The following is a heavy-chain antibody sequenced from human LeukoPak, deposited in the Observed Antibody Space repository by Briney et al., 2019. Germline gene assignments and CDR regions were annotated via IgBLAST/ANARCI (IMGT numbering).Heavy chain of an antibody. Sequence: SVKVSCKASGGTFSSYAISWVRQAPGQGLEWMGRIIPILGIANYAQKFQGRVTITADKSTSTAYMELSSLRSEDTAVYYCATVRGSSWYTIPFDYWGQGTLVTVSS. CDR3: ATVRGSSWYTIPFDY. CDR2: IIPILGIA. V-gene: IGHV1-69*04. CDR1: GGTFSSYA. D-gene: IGHD6-13*01. J-gene: IGHJ4*02.